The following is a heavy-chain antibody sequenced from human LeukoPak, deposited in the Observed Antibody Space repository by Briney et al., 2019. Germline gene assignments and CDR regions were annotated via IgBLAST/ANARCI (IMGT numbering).Heavy chain of an antibody. CDR2: IYYSGST. CDR3: ARTTGLLSGYDDQPAPRHDY. CDR1: GGSISSYY. J-gene: IGHJ4*02. D-gene: IGHD5-12*01. V-gene: IGHV4-59*08. Sequence: SETLSLTCTVSGGSISSYYWSWIRQPPGKGLEWIGYIYYSGSTNYNPSLKSRVTISVDTSKNQFSLKLSSVTAADTAVYYCARTTGLLSGYDDQPAPRHDYWGQGTLVTVSS.